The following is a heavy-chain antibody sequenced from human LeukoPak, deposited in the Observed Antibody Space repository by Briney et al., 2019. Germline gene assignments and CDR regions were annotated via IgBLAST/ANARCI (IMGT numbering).Heavy chain of an antibody. Sequence: SETLSLTCTVSGGSISNYYWNWIRQPPGKGLEWIGYIYYSGSTNYNPSLKSRVTISVDTSKNQFSLKLNSVTAADTAVYYCARGLRHRMTTVTYGQKSYSQNWDRIYYFDYWGQGTLVTVSS. D-gene: IGHD4-17*01. CDR3: ARGLRHRMTTVTYGQKSYSQNWDRIYYFDY. V-gene: IGHV4-59*12. CDR1: GGSISNYY. CDR2: IYYSGST. J-gene: IGHJ4*02.